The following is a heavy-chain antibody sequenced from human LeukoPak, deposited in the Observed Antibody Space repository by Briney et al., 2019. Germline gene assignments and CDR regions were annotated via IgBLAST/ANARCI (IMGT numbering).Heavy chain of an antibody. J-gene: IGHJ6*03. CDR2: ISGSGGST. V-gene: IGHV3-23*01. Sequence: GGSLRLSCAASGFTFSSYAMSWVRQAPGKGLEWVSAISGSGGSTYYADSVKGRFTISRDNSKNTLYLQMNSLRAEDTAVYYCAKGLSPDYYGSGSYYSRALYYYYMDVWGKGTTVTISS. CDR3: AKGLSPDYYGSGSYYSRALYYYYMDV. CDR1: GFTFSSYA. D-gene: IGHD3-10*01.